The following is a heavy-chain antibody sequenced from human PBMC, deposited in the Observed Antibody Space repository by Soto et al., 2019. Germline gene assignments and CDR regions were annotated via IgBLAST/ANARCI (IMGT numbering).Heavy chain of an antibody. J-gene: IGHJ5*02. V-gene: IGHV4-39*01. CDR1: GGSISSSSYY. Sequence: PSETLSLTCTVSGGSISSSSYYWGWIRQPPGKGLEWIGSTYYSGSTYYNPSLKSRVTISVDTSKNQFSLKLSSVTAADTAVYYCARHEVLRFLEWLPDSLAWFDPWGQGTLVTVSS. CDR2: TYYSGST. D-gene: IGHD3-3*01. CDR3: ARHEVLRFLEWLPDSLAWFDP.